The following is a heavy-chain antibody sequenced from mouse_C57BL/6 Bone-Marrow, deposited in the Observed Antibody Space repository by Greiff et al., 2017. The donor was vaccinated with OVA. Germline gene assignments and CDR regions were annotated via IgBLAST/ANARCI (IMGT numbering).Heavy chain of an antibody. CDR3: AIYDYEDAMDY. CDR2: ISSGSSTI. V-gene: IGHV5-17*01. CDR1: GFTFSDYG. Sequence: EVQVVESGGGLVKPGGSLKLSCAASGFTFSDYGMHWVRQAPEKGLEWVAYISSGSSTIYYADTVKGRFTISRDNAKNTLFLQMTSLRSEDTPMYYCAIYDYEDAMDYWGQGTSVTVSS. D-gene: IGHD2-4*01. J-gene: IGHJ4*01.